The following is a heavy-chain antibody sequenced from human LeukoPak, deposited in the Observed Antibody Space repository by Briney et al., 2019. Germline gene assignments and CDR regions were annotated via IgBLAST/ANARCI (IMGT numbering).Heavy chain of an antibody. CDR1: GFTLSDSA. D-gene: IGHD2-2*01. CDR3: TSAYFYCTTTSCSAFYYMDV. CDR2: IRSKSNIYST. J-gene: IGHJ6*03. Sequence: GGSLRLSCAASGFTLSDSAIHWVRQASGRGMEWVGRIRSKSNIYSTTYAASVKGMFTISRDDSKNMAYLQMNSLKTEDTAVYYCTSAYFYCTTTSCSAFYYMDVWGKGTTVTVSS. V-gene: IGHV3-73*01.